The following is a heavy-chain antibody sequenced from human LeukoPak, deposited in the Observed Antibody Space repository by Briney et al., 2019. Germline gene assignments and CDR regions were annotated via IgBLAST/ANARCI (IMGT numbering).Heavy chain of an antibody. V-gene: IGHV3-23*01. CDR3: AKAPVLRFLEWLSSYYFDY. J-gene: IGHJ4*02. Sequence: GESLRLSCAASGFRFKNFAMTWVRQAPGKGLEWVSTISASGGGAYYADSVKGRFTISRDNSKNTLYLQMNSLRAEDTAVYYCAKAPVLRFLEWLSSYYFDYWGQGTLVTVSS. CDR1: GFRFKNFA. D-gene: IGHD3-3*01. CDR2: ISASGGGA.